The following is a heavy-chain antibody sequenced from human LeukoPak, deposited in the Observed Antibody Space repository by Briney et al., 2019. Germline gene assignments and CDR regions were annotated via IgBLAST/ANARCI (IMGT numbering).Heavy chain of an antibody. D-gene: IGHD1-1*01. J-gene: IGHJ4*02. V-gene: IGHV1-69*04. Sequence: SVKVSCKASGGTFSSYAISWVRQAPGQGLEWMGRIIPIFGIANYAQKFQGRVTITADKSTSTAYMELSSLRSEDTAAYYCARGFPQLERFDYWGQGTLVTVSS. CDR3: ARGFPQLERFDY. CDR1: GGTFSSYA. CDR2: IIPIFGIA.